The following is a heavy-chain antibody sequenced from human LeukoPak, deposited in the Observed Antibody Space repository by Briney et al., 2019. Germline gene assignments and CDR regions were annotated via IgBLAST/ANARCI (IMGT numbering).Heavy chain of an antibody. J-gene: IGHJ4*02. CDR3: LVVVVAATGDY. D-gene: IGHD2-15*01. CDR2: ISAYNGNI. CDR1: GYTFTSYG. Sequence: GASVKVSCKASGYTFTSYGISWVRQAPGQGLEWMGWISAYNGNINYAQKLQGRVTMTTDTSTSTAYMELRSLRSDDTAVYYCLVVVVAATGDYWGQGTLVTVSS. V-gene: IGHV1-18*01.